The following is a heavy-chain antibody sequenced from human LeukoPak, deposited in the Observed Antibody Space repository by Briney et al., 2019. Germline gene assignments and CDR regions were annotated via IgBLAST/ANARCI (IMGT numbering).Heavy chain of an antibody. CDR3: ARTRDGYKVFDF. CDR1: GFTFSSYA. D-gene: IGHD5-24*01. J-gene: IGHJ4*02. CDR2: ISGSGGST. V-gene: IGHV3-23*01. Sequence: GGSLRLSCAASGFTFSSYAMSWVRQAPGKGLEWVSAISGSGGSTYYADSVKGRFTISRDNAKNSLYLQVSSLRAEDTAVYYCARTRDGYKVFDFWGQGTLVTVSS.